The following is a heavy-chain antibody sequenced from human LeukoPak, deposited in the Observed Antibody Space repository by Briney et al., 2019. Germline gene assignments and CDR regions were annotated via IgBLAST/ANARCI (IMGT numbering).Heavy chain of an antibody. CDR1: GDTFTSYN. V-gene: IGHV1-46*01. Sequence: ASVKVSFKASGDTFTSYNIQWVRQAPGQGLEWMGIINPSDGGTGYAQKFQDRVTMTRDTSTSTAYMDLNSLTSEGTAVYYCARGSGHVFDYWGQGTLVTVSS. D-gene: IGHD3-16*01. CDR3: ARGSGHVFDY. CDR2: INPSDGGT. J-gene: IGHJ4*02.